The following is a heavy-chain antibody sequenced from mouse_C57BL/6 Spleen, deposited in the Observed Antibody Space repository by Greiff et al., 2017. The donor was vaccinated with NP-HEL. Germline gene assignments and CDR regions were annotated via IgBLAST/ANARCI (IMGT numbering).Heavy chain of an antibody. J-gene: IGHJ4*01. Sequence: QVHVKQPGAELVKPGASVKLSCKASGYTFTSYWMHWVKQRPGQGLEWIGMIHPNSGSTNYNEKFKSKATLTVDKSSSTAYMQLSSLTSEDSAVYYCARGDYYGSTYYAMDYWGQGTSVTVSS. CDR1: GYTFTSYW. V-gene: IGHV1-64*01. D-gene: IGHD1-1*01. CDR3: ARGDYYGSTYYAMDY. CDR2: IHPNSGST.